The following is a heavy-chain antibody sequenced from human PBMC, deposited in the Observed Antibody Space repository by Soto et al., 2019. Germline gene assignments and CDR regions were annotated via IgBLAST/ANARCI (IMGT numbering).Heavy chain of an antibody. D-gene: IGHD1-26*01. CDR3: TSRYTGSYDY. CDR1: GFTFSDHY. V-gene: IGHV3-72*01. Sequence: EVQLVESGGGLVQPGGSLRRSCAASGFTFSDHYMDWVRQAPGKGLEWVGRSRNKANSFTTEYAASVKGRFTISRDDSKNSVSLQMTSLKIEDTAVYYCTSRYTGSYDYWGQGTLVTVSS. J-gene: IGHJ4*02. CDR2: SRNKANSFTT.